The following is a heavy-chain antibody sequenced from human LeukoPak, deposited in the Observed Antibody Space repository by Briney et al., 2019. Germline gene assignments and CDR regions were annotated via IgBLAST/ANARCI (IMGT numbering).Heavy chain of an antibody. J-gene: IGHJ4*02. D-gene: IGHD1-26*01. CDR2: IYPGDSDT. CDR1: FTXXW. CDR3: ARNDAVGATSG. V-gene: IGHV5-51*01. Sequence: FTXXWIGGGRRMPGKGGEWRGIIYPGDSDTRYSPSFQGQVTISADKSISTAYLQWSSLKASDTAMYYCARNDAVGATSGGGQGTLVTVSS.